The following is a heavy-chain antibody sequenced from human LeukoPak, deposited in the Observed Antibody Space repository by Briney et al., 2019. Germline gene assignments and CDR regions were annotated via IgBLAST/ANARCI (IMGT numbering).Heavy chain of an antibody. V-gene: IGHV4-61*02. CDR3: ARDHVGRDGYNPPHY. CDR1: GGSISSGSYY. D-gene: IGHD5-24*01. CDR2: IYTSGST. J-gene: IGHJ4*02. Sequence: SETLSLTCTVSGGSISSGSYYWSWIRQPAGKGLEWIGRIYTSGSTNYNPSLKSRVTISVDTSKDQFSLKLSSVTAADTAVYYCARDHVGRDGYNPPHYWGQGTLVTVSS.